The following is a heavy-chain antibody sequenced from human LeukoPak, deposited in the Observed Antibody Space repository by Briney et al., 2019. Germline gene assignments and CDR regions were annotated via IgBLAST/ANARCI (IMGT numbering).Heavy chain of an antibody. J-gene: IGHJ5*02. CDR2: IYHSGST. V-gene: IGHV4-28*01. CDR3: ARGGSTSFGGFDP. Sequence: SETLSLTCVVSGYSISSSYWWGWIRPPPGKGLEGIGHIYHSGSTYYNPSLKSRVTMSVDMSKKQFSLKLSSVTAVDTAVYYCARGGSTSFGGFDPWGQGTLVTVSS. CDR1: GYSISSSYW. D-gene: IGHD2-2*01.